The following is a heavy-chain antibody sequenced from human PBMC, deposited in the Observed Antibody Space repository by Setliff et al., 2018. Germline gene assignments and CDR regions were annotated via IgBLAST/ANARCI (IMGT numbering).Heavy chain of an antibody. Sequence: ASVKVSCKASGYTFTSYAMNWVRQAPGQGLEWMGWINTNTGNPTYAQGFTGRFVFSLDTSVSTAYLQISSLKAEDTAVYYCGRGPLHYDFWSGYYTVSWFDPWGQGTLVTVSS. V-gene: IGHV7-4-1*02. CDR2: INTNTGNP. J-gene: IGHJ5*02. CDR1: GYTFTSYA. CDR3: GRGPLHYDFWSGYYTVSWFDP. D-gene: IGHD3-3*01.